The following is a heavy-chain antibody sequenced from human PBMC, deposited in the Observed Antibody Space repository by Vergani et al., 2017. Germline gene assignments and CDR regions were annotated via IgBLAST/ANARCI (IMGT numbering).Heavy chain of an antibody. J-gene: IGHJ4*02. V-gene: IGHV3-33*01. CDR2: IWYDGSKT. CDR1: GFSFSSYG. D-gene: IGHD6-19*01. CDR3: ARPRWSRILDIAVLGGGFNS. Sequence: QVQLVESGGGVVQPGRSLRLSCAASGFSFSSYGMHWVRQAPGKGLEWVAAIWYDGSKTYYADSVKGRFTISRDNSKDTLFLQMNSLRAEDTAVYYCARPRWSRILDIAVLGGGFNSWGQGTLVTVSS.